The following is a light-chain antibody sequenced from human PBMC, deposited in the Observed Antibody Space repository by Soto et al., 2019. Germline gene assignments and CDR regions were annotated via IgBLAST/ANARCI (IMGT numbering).Light chain of an antibody. CDR2: WAS. J-gene: IGKJ5*01. Sequence: IVMTQSPDSLAVSLGARATINCKSSQSVLYSSNNKNYMVWYQQKPGQPPKMIINWASARESGVPDRISGSGSGTDFTLTISSLQPEDVAVYYCQQYLSSPPTFGQGTRLEIK. CDR3: QQYLSSPPT. V-gene: IGKV4-1*01. CDR1: QSVLYSSNNKNY.